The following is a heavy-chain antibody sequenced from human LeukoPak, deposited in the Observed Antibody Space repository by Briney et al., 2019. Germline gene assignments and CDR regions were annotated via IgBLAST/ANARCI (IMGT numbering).Heavy chain of an antibody. J-gene: IGHJ4*02. D-gene: IGHD2-2*01. CDR2: INHSGST. V-gene: IGHV4-34*01. CDR3: ARSYCSSTSCYLDY. CDR1: GGSFSGYY. Sequence: PSETLSLTCAVYGGSFSGYYWSWIRQPPGKGLEWIGEINHSGSTNYNPSLKSRVTISVDTSKNQFSLKLSSVTAADTAVYYCARSYCSSTSCYLDYWGQGTLVTV.